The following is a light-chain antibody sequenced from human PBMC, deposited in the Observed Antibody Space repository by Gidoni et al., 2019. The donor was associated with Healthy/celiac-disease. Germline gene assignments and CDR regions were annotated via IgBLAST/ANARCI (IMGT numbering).Light chain of an antibody. Sequence: EIVLTQSPATLSLSPGERATLSCRASQSFSSYLAWYHQKPSQAPRLLIYDASNRATGIPARFSGGGSGTYFILTISSLEPEDLADYYCQQRSNWLTFGGGTKVEIK. CDR3: QQRSNWLT. CDR1: QSFSSY. CDR2: DAS. J-gene: IGKJ4*01. V-gene: IGKV3-11*01.